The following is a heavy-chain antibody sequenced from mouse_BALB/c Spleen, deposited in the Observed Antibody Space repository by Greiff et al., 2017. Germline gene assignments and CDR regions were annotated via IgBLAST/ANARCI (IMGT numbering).Heavy chain of an antibody. Sequence: EVQVVESGGGLVKLGGSLKLSCAASGFTFSSYYMSWVRQTPEKRLELVAAINSNGGSTYYPDTVKGRFTISRDNAKNTLYLQMSSLKSEDTALYYCARQRYGDYWGQGTTLTVSS. J-gene: IGHJ2*01. D-gene: IGHD2-14*01. CDR2: INSNGGST. CDR3: ARQRYGDY. CDR1: GFTFSSYY. V-gene: IGHV5-6-2*01.